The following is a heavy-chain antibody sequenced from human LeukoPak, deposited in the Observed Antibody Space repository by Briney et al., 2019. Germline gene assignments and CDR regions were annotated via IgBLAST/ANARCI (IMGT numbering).Heavy chain of an antibody. V-gene: IGHV3-74*01. CDR1: GFTFTSYW. J-gene: IGHJ3*02. Sequence: GGSLRLSCAASGFTFTSYWMHWVRQAPGKGLVWVSRINSDGSSTSYADSVKGRFTISRDNAKNTLYLQMNSLRAVDTAVYYCTRDQDSSGYYGPENDAFDIWGQGTMVTVSS. D-gene: IGHD3-22*01. CDR2: INSDGSST. CDR3: TRDQDSSGYYGPENDAFDI.